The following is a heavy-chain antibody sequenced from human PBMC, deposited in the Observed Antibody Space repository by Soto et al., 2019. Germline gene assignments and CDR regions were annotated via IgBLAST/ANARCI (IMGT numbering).Heavy chain of an antibody. D-gene: IGHD5-12*01. CDR1: GPSMRGYN. Sequence: ETLSLTCTVAGPSMRGYNWSWIRQPPGKGLEWIGYIPDSGSSNYNPSLKSRVTMSVDTSKNQFSLKLISVTAADTAKYFCAREGNLGRWLQPLDFWGQGTLVTVSS. CDR2: IPDSGSS. J-gene: IGHJ4*02. V-gene: IGHV4-59*01. CDR3: AREGNLGRWLQPLDF.